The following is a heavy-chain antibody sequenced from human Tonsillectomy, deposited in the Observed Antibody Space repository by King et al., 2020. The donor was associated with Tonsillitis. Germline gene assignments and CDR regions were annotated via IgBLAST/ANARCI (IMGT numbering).Heavy chain of an antibody. CDR2: INPNSGGT. J-gene: IGHJ4*02. CDR1: GYTFTGYY. CDR3: ARDGDSGYDPIPFDY. V-gene: IGHV1-2*02. Sequence: QVQLVQSGAEVKKPGASVKVSCKPSGYTFTGYYMHWVRQAPGQGLEWMGWINPNSGGTNYAQKFQGRVTMTRDTSTSTAYMELSRLTSDDTGVYYCARDGDSGYDPIPFDYWGQGTLVTVSS. D-gene: IGHD5-12*01.